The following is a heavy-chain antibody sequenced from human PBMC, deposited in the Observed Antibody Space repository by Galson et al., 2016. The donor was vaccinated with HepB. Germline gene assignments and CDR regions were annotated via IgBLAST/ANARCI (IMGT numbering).Heavy chain of an antibody. V-gene: IGHV1-69*02. Sequence: SVKVSCKASGGTLSSYTFSWVRQAPGQGLEWMGKIIPNVGITNYAQKFRGRVTITAHTFTSTAYMELSSLRSEDTAVYYCVWYYYDSSGQKYPYYFDYWGQGTLVTVSS. J-gene: IGHJ4*02. CDR2: IIPNVGIT. D-gene: IGHD3-22*01. CDR1: GGTLSSYT. CDR3: VWYYYDSSGQKYPYYFDY.